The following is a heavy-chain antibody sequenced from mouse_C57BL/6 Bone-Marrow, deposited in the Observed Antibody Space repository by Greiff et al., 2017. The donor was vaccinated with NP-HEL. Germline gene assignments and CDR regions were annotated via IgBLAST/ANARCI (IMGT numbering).Heavy chain of an antibody. CDR2: INYDGSST. Sequence: EVQRVESEGGLVQPGSSMKLSCTASGFTFSDYYMAWVRQVPEKGLEWVANINYDGSSTYYLDSLKSRFIISRDNAKNILYLQMSSLKSEDTATYYCARDSYDYGFAYWGQGTLVTVSA. J-gene: IGHJ3*01. CDR1: GFTFSDYY. D-gene: IGHD2-4*01. CDR3: ARDSYDYGFAY. V-gene: IGHV5-16*01.